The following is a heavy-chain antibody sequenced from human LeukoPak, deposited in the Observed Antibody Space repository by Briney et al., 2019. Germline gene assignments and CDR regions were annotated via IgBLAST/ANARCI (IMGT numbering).Heavy chain of an antibody. V-gene: IGHV3-53*01. J-gene: IGHJ2*01. CDR1: ELSVSTNY. CDR3: ASLTGLYP. CDR2: LYSSGSA. Sequence: GGSLRLSCAASELSVSTNYMMWFRQAPGKGLECVSILYSSGSAYYADSVKGRFIISRDNSENTLYLQMNSLSAEDTAVYYCASLTGLYPWGRGTLVSVSS. D-gene: IGHD7-27*01.